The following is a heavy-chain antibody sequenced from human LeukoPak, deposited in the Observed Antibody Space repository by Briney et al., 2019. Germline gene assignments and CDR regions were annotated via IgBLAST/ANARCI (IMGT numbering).Heavy chain of an antibody. CDR2: IYYSGST. CDR3: AKGSGSSPFDP. D-gene: IGHD3-10*01. Sequence: SETLSLTCTVSGASVTIDYWSWIRQPPGKGLEWIGYIYYSGSTNYNPSLKSRVTISVDTSKNQFSLKLSSVTAADTAVYYCAKGSGSSPFDPWGQGTLVTVSS. CDR1: GASVTIDY. V-gene: IGHV4-59*02. J-gene: IGHJ5*02.